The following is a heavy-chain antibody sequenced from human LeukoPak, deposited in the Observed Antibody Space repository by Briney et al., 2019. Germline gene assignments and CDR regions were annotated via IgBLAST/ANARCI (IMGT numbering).Heavy chain of an antibody. CDR1: GGSISSYY. Sequence: SETLSLTCTVSGGSISSYYWGWIRQPPGKGLEWIGYIYYSGSTNYNPSLKSRVTISVDTSKNQFSLKLSSVTAADTAVYYCASSGSGWYNLYWFDPWGQGTLVTVSS. D-gene: IGHD6-19*01. CDR3: ASSGSGWYNLYWFDP. J-gene: IGHJ5*02. V-gene: IGHV4-59*12. CDR2: IYYSGST.